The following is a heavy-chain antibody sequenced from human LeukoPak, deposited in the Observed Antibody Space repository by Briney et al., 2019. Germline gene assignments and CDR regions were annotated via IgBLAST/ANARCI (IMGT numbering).Heavy chain of an antibody. J-gene: IGHJ4*02. CDR1: GFTFTSYG. Sequence: ASVKVSCKASGFTFTSYGISWVRQAPGQGLEWMGWISAYNGNTNYAQKLQGRVTMTTDTSTTTAYMQLRSLRPDDTAVYYCARESPLGDFWSGYYHNFDYWGKGTLVTVSS. V-gene: IGHV1-18*01. CDR2: ISAYNGNT. D-gene: IGHD3-3*01. CDR3: ARESPLGDFWSGYYHNFDY.